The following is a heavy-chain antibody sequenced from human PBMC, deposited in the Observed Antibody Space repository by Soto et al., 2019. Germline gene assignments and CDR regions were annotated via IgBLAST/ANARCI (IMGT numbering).Heavy chain of an antibody. CDR3: LRAAGGITSPFDY. J-gene: IGHJ4*02. D-gene: IGHD3-16*01. V-gene: IGHV1-18*01. CDR2: ISPYNDNT. CDR1: GYSFTDYD. Sequence: ASVKVSCKTSGYSFTDYDIHWVRQAAGQGLEWMGWISPYNDNTVYAQKFQGRVTITTDTSTTTAYMELRSLRSDDTAVYYCLRAAGGITSPFDYWGQGTLVTVSS.